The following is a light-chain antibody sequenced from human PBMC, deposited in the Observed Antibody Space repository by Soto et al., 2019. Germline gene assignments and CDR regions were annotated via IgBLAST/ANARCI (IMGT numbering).Light chain of an antibody. CDR1: QSLSSSY. V-gene: IGKV3-20*01. CDR2: AAF. Sequence: EIVLTQSPVPLSLSPGERATLSCRASQSLSSSYFAWYHHKPGQGPRLLIYAAFTRASGFAVRFRGSGSGTDFPLTISRLVAEDFAVCYCQQHEAMITFGQGTRREIK. J-gene: IGKJ5*01. CDR3: QQHEAMIT.